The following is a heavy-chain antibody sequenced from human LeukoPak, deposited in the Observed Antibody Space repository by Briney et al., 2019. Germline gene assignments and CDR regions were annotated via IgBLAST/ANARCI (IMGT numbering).Heavy chain of an antibody. CDR2: IYYSGST. Sequence: SETLSLACTVSGGSISSSSYYWGWIRQPPGKGLEWIGSIYYSGSTYYNPSLKSRVTISVDTSKNQFSLKLSSLTAADTAVYYCARHFEKGVVVVITYFDYWGQGTLVTVSS. CDR3: ARHFEKGVVVVITYFDY. D-gene: IGHD3-22*01. CDR1: GGSISSSSYY. J-gene: IGHJ4*02. V-gene: IGHV4-39*01.